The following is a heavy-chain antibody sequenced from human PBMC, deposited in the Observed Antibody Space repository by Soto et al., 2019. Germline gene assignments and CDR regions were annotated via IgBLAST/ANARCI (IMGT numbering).Heavy chain of an antibody. CDR2: IDPSDSYT. J-gene: IGHJ6*02. Sequence: GESLKISCKGSGYSFTSYWISWVRQMPGKGLEWMGRIDPSDSYTNYSPSFQGHVTISADKSISTAYLQWSSLKASDTAMYYCARQSECYYGSGSYWTPGESLGMDVWGQGTTVTVSS. CDR3: ARQSECYYGSGSYWTPGESLGMDV. D-gene: IGHD3-10*01. V-gene: IGHV5-10-1*01. CDR1: GYSFTSYW.